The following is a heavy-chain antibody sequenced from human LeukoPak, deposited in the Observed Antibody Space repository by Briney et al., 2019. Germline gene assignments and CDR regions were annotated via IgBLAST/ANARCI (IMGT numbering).Heavy chain of an antibody. D-gene: IGHD4-17*01. V-gene: IGHV4-39*07. CDR2: VYFSGST. CDR1: GDSITSTSNY. J-gene: IGHJ3*02. CDR3: ARDLVTVTKGFDI. Sequence: SETLSLTCTVSGDSITSTSNYWAWIRQPPGKGLEWLGSVYFSGSTFYNPSLKSRVTISVDTSKNQFSLKLSSVTAADTAVYYCARDLVTVTKGFDIWGQGTMVSISS.